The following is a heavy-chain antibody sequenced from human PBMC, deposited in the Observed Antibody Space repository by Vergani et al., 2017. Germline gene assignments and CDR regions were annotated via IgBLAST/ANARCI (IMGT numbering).Heavy chain of an antibody. V-gene: IGHV4-4*07. CDR3: ARVGYYDSSGKEAFDI. CDR2: IYTSGST. Sequence: QVQLQESGPGLVKPSETLSLTCTVSGGSISSYYWSWIRPPAGKGLEWIGRIYTSGSTNYNPSLKSRVTMSVDTSKNQFSLKLSSVTAADTAVYYCARVGYYDSSGKEAFDIWGQGTMVTVSS. J-gene: IGHJ3*02. CDR1: GGSISSYY. D-gene: IGHD3-22*01.